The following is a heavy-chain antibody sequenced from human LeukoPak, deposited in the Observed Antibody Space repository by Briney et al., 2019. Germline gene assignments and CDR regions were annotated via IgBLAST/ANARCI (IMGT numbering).Heavy chain of an antibody. J-gene: IGHJ4*02. CDR3: ARALVESPSTLDS. CDR1: GFTFSRYG. D-gene: IGHD2/OR15-2a*01. V-gene: IGHV3-30*19. Sequence: GGSLRLSCAASGFTFSRYGMHWVRQAPGKGLEWVAVISFDGSHKYFADSVKGRFTISRDNSKNTLSLQMSSLRAEDTAVHYCARALVESPSTLDSWGQGTLVTVSS. CDR2: ISFDGSHK.